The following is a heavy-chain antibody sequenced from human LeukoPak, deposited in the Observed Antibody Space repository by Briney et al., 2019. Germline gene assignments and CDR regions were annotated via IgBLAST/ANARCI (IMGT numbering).Heavy chain of an antibody. CDR1: GFTFSSYA. V-gene: IGHV3-21*01. CDR2: ISSSGTYI. D-gene: IGHD1-26*01. J-gene: IGHJ5*02. Sequence: PGGSLRLSCSASGFTFSSYAMHWVRQAPGRGLEWVSSISSSGTYIYYADSVKGRFTISRDNAKNSLSLQMNSLRAEDTAVYYCARDFRYSGSYHHWFDPWGQGTLVTVSS. CDR3: ARDFRYSGSYHHWFDP.